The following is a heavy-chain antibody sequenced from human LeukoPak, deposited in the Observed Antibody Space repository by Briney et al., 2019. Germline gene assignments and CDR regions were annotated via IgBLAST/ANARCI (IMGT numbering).Heavy chain of an antibody. CDR3: ARLARHYDSSGYYFGGGGYYYYYMDV. CDR2: INHSGST. V-gene: IGHV4-34*01. Sequence: SETLSLTCAVYGGSFSGYYWSWIRQPPGKGLEWIGEINHSGSTNYNPSLKSRVTMSVDTSKNQFSLKLSSVTAADTAVYYCARLARHYDSSGYYFGGGGYYYYYMDVWGKGTTVTVSS. CDR1: GGSFSGYY. J-gene: IGHJ6*03. D-gene: IGHD3-22*01.